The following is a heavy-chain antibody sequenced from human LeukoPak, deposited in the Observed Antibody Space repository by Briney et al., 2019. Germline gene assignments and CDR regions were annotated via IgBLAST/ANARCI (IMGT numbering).Heavy chain of an antibody. Sequence: PSETLSLTCTVSGYSISSGYYWSWIRQPPGKGLEWIGEINHSGSTNYNPSLKSRVTISVDTSKNQFSLKLSSVTAADTAVYYCARGLGFGGYYFDYWGQGTLVTVSS. CDR1: GYSISSGYY. V-gene: IGHV4-38-2*02. J-gene: IGHJ4*02. CDR2: INHSGST. CDR3: ARGLGFGGYYFDY. D-gene: IGHD3-10*01.